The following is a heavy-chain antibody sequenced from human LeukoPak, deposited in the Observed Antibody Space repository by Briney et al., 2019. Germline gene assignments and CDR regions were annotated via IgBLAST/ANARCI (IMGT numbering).Heavy chain of an antibody. CDR2: ISAYNGNT. CDR1: GYTFTSYG. D-gene: IGHD3-10*01. V-gene: IGHV1-18*01. CDR3: ARPPMVRGVIIRGYFDY. J-gene: IGHJ4*02. Sequence: ASVKVSCKASGYTFTSYGISWVRQAPGQGLEWMGWISAYNGNTNYAQKLQGRVTMTTDTSTSTAYMELRSLRSDDTAVYYCARPPMVRGVIIRGYFDYWAREPWSPSPQ.